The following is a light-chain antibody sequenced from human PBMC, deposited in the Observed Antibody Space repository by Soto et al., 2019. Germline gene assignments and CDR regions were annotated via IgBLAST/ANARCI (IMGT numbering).Light chain of an antibody. CDR2: EVN. J-gene: IGLJ3*02. CDR1: SSDVGRYNF. CDR3: SSYTTSSTWV. V-gene: IGLV2-14*01. Sequence: QSVLTQPASVSGSPGQSITISCAGTSSDVGRYNFVSWYQQLPDKAPRLIISEVNDRPSGVSNRFSGSKSGNTASLTISGLQAEDEADYYCSSYTTSSTWVFGGGTQLTVL.